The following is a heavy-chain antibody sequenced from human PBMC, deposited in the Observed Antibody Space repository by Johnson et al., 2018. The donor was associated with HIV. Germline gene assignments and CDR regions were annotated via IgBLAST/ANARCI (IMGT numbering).Heavy chain of an antibody. J-gene: IGHJ3*02. CDR3: ARAVWGGLYDSSGYPHAFDI. CDR2: IRYDGRNK. D-gene: IGHD3-22*01. V-gene: IGHV3-30*02. CDR1: GFTFSYYG. Sequence: QVQLVESGGGVVQPGGSLRLSCTASGFTFSYYGMHWVRQAPGKGLEWVALIRYDGRNKYYADSVKGRFTISRDNSKNTLYLQMNSLRAEDTAVYYCARAVWGGLYDSSGYPHAFDIWGQGTMVTVSS.